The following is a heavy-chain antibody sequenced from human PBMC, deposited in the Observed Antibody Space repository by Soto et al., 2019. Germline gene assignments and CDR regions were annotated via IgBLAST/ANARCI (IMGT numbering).Heavy chain of an antibody. CDR3: ARTVGAAYYFDF. J-gene: IGHJ4*02. V-gene: IGHV4-4*07. CDR1: GDSMTKYY. D-gene: IGHD1-26*01. Sequence: QVQLQESGPGLVKPSETLSLTCTVSGDSMTKYYWIWIRQPAGKGLEWIGRIYTSGSTNYNPSLKSRVTMSIDTSNNHFSLDLKSVTAADTAVYYCARTVGAAYYFDFWGQGALVTVSS. CDR2: IYTSGST.